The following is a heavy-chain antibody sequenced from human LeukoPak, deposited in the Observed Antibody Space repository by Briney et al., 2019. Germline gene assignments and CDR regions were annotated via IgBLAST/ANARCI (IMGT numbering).Heavy chain of an antibody. CDR3: ARGNKRWEPRLYV. D-gene: IGHD1-26*01. Sequence: SETLSLTCTVAGGSISSGGYYWSWIRQHPGKGLEWIGYIYYSGSTYYNPSLKSRVTISVDTSKNQFSLKLSSVTAADTAVYYCARGNKRWEPRLYVWGQGTTVTVSS. J-gene: IGHJ6*02. CDR2: IYYSGST. CDR1: GGSISSGGYY. V-gene: IGHV4-31*03.